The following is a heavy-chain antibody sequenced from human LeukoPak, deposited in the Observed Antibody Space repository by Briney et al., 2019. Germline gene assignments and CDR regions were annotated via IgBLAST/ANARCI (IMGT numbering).Heavy chain of an antibody. CDR1: GFTLSSYS. D-gene: IGHD5-18*01. J-gene: IGHJ4*02. Sequence: GGSLRLSCAASGFTLSSYSMNWVRQAPGKGLEWVSSISSSSSYIYYADSVKGRFTISRDNAKNSLYLQMNSLRAEDTAVYYCARGWVDTAYDYWGQGTLVTVSS. CDR2: ISSSSSYI. V-gene: IGHV3-21*01. CDR3: ARGWVDTAYDY.